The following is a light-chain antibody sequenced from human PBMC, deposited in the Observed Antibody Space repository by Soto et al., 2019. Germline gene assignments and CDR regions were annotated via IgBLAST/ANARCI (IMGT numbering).Light chain of an antibody. CDR1: QSIRDN. Sequence: EIVMTQSPATLSVSPGERAIVSCRASQSIRDNLAWNQQTPGRAPRLLIYGASIRATGVPARFSGSGSGTEFTLTISSLQSEDFAVYYCQQYDYWPPYTFGQGTKVEIK. CDR2: GAS. J-gene: IGKJ2*01. CDR3: QQYDYWPPYT. V-gene: IGKV3-15*01.